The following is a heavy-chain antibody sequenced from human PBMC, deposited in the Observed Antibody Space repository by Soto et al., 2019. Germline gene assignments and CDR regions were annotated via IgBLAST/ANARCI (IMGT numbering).Heavy chain of an antibody. Sequence: SVTCTRPSGSLSTYYCNWIRQPAGKGLEWIGRIDTSGSTNYNPSLKSRVTMSVDTSKQEFSLKLSSVTAADTALYYCARGGQDFWSGPFDYWGRGALVTVSS. V-gene: IGHV4-4*07. CDR3: ARGGQDFWSGPFDY. CDR1: SGSLSTYY. CDR2: IDTSGST. J-gene: IGHJ4*02. D-gene: IGHD3-3*01.